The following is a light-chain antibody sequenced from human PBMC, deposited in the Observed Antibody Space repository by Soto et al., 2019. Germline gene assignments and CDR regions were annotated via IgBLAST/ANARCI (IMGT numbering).Light chain of an antibody. V-gene: IGKV3-15*01. J-gene: IGKJ1*01. CDR3: QQYDNWNQK. CDR2: GAS. CDR1: QSVRSY. Sequence: EIVMTQSPATLSVSPGERATLSCGASQSVRSYLAWYQQKPGQAHRLLIHGASTRAPGIPARFSGGGYMTDFTLTINSLQSEDFAVYSVQQYDNWNQKFGEGTKV.